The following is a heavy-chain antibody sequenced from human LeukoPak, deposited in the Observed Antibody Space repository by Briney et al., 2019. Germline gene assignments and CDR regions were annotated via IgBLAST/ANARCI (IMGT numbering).Heavy chain of an antibody. CDR2: IYTSGST. J-gene: IGHJ4*02. CDR3: ARLKKGFTFDY. V-gene: IGHV4-61*02. CDR1: GGSISSGSYY. Sequence: SETLSLTCTVSGGSISSGSYYCSWIRQPAGKGLEWIGRIYTSGSTTYNPSLKSRVTISVDTSNNQFSLKLRSVTAADTAVYYCARLKKGFTFDYWGQGTLVTVSS.